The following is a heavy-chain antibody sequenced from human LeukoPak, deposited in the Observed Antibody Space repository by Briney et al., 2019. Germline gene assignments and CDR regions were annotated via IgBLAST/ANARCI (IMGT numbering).Heavy chain of an antibody. J-gene: IGHJ4*02. D-gene: IGHD1-14*01. CDR1: GGSIDTVGYY. CDR3: ARKAPADHLDS. V-gene: IGHV4-31*03. Sequence: PSETLSLTCIVSGGSIDTVGYYWSWVRQHPGKGLEWIGNIYYSGSTYYKPSLKSRMTMSLDTSQNQFSLKLTSVTAADTAVYYCARKAPADHLDSWGQGTPVTVSS. CDR2: IYYSGST.